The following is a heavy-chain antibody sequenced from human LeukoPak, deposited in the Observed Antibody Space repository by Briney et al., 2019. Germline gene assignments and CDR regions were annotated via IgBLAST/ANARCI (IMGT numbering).Heavy chain of an antibody. Sequence: ASVKVSCKASGYTFTNYAISWVRQAPGQGLEWMGWITTYNGYTNYAQELQGRVTMTTDTSTNTAYMELMSLRSDDTAVYYCARDLRTYHYGTSGLSLFDYWGQGTLVTVSS. CDR3: ARDLRTYHYGTSGLSLFDY. D-gene: IGHD3-22*01. V-gene: IGHV1-18*01. CDR2: ITTYNGYT. CDR1: GYTFTNYA. J-gene: IGHJ4*02.